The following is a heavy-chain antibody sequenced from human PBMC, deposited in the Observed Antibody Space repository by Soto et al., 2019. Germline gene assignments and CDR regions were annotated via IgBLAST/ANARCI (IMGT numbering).Heavy chain of an antibody. CDR2: MEPSTGRT. Sequence: GASVKVSCKASGYSFTSLDINWVRQTAGQGLEWMGWMEPSTGRTGYAQKFQGRVSMTRDTSINTAYMELTTLTSDDTACYYCARGVSDGVDYWGQGTLVTVSS. V-gene: IGHV1-8*01. J-gene: IGHJ4*02. CDR1: GYSFTSLD. CDR3: ARGVSDGVDY. D-gene: IGHD2-21*02.